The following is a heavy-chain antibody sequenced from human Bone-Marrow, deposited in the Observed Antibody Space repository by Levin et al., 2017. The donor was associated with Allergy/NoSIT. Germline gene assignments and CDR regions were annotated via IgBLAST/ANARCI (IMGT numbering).Heavy chain of an antibody. CDR1: GYTFTGYY. CDR3: ARGGYYDSSGYYGSRFPRDP. J-gene: IGHJ5*02. Sequence: GESLKISCKASGYTFTGYYMHWVRQAPGQGLEWMGWINPNSGGTNYAQKFQGRVTMTRDTSISTAYMELSRLRSDDTAVYYCARGGYYDSSGYYGSRFPRDPWGQGTLVTVSS. V-gene: IGHV1-2*02. CDR2: INPNSGGT. D-gene: IGHD3-22*01.